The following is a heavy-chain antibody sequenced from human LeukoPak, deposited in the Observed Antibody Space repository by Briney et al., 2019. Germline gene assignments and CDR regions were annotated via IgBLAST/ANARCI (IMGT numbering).Heavy chain of an antibody. V-gene: IGHV3-30-3*01. D-gene: IGHD3-22*01. J-gene: IGHJ4*02. CDR3: ARDSGDTMIVEYYFDY. Sequence: GGSLRLSCAASGFTFSSYAMHWVRQAPGKGLEWVAVISYDGSNKYYADSVKGRFTISRDNSKNTPYLQMNSLRAEDTAVYYCARDSGDTMIVEYYFDYWGQGTLVTVSS. CDR2: ISYDGSNK. CDR1: GFTFSSYA.